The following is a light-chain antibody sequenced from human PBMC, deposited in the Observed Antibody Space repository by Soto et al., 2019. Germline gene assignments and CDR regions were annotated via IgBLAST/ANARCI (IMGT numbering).Light chain of an antibody. CDR3: QHYNSYSEA. CDR1: QSVSTSF. V-gene: IGKV3-20*01. Sequence: VLTHYPDTLSFSPGERATLSCRASQSVSTSFLAWYQQKPGQAPRLLIYDAYNRATGIPPRFSGSGSGTEFTLTISSLQPDDFATYYCQHYNSYSEAFGQGSMV. J-gene: IGKJ1*01. CDR2: DAY.